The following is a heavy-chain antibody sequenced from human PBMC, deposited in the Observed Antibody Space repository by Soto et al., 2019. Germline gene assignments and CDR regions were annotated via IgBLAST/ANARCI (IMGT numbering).Heavy chain of an antibody. Sequence: ASVKVSCKTSGYIFHNYGISWVRQAPGQGLEWMGWISDYNGNTKYAQKFKGRVTMATDTSTRTAYMELRSLRSDDTDVNYYAREGYFLGSKSSSPPPYYGMDAWGQGTTVT. V-gene: IGHV1-18*01. CDR2: ISDYNGNT. CDR3: AREGYFLGSKSSSPPPYYGMDA. D-gene: IGHD3-10*01. CDR1: GYIFHNYG. J-gene: IGHJ6*02.